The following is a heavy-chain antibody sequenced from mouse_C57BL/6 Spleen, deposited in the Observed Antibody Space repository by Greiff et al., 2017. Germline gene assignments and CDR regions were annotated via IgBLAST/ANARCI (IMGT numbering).Heavy chain of an antibody. CDR2: INSDGGST. CDR3: ARHGCDGAMDY. Sequence: EVKLVESGGGLVKPGESLKLSCESTEYEFPSHDMSWVRKTPEKRLELVAAINSDGGSTDYPDTMERRVIISRDNAKKTLYLQMSSLRSEDTALYYCARHGCDGAMDYWGQGTSVTVSS. CDR1: EYEFPSHD. V-gene: IGHV5-2*01. J-gene: IGHJ4*01. D-gene: IGHD1-2*01.